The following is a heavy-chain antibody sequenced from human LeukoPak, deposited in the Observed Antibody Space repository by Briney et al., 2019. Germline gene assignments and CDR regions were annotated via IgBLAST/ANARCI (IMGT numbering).Heavy chain of an antibody. Sequence: ASVKVSCKASGYTFTSYDINWVRQATGQGLEWMGWMNPNSGNTGYAQKFQGRVTMTRNTSISTAYMELSSLRSEDTAVYYCARGRGPPLSYRILSRQNWFDPWGQGTLVTVSS. J-gene: IGHJ5*02. CDR2: MNPNSGNT. CDR1: GYTFTSYD. CDR3: ARGRGPPLSYRILSRQNWFDP. D-gene: IGHD1-26*01. V-gene: IGHV1-8*01.